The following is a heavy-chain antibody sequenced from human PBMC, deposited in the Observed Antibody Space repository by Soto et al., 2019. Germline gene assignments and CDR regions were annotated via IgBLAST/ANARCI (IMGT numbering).Heavy chain of an antibody. V-gene: IGHV3-30*18. CDR1: GFTFSSYG. J-gene: IGHJ4*02. Sequence: QVQLVESGGGVVQPGRSLRLSCAASGFTFSSYGMHWVRQAPGKGLEWVAVISYDGSNKYYADSVKGRFTISRDNSKNTRYRQMNGLRAEDTAVYYCAKEWHYYDSSGSIPFDYWGQGTLVTVSS. D-gene: IGHD3-22*01. CDR3: AKEWHYYDSSGSIPFDY. CDR2: ISYDGSNK.